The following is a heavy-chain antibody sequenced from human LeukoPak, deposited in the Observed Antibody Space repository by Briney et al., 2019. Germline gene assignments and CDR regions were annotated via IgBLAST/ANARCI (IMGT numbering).Heavy chain of an antibody. CDR2: INAGNGNT. D-gene: IGHD6-13*01. J-gene: IGHJ3*02. CDR1: GYTFTSYA. CDR3: AREKFGSSSRGGAFDI. V-gene: IGHV1-3*03. Sequence: GASVKVSCKASGYTFTSYAMHWVRQAPGQRLEWMGWINAGNGNTKYSQEFQGRVTITRDTSASTAYMELSSLRSEDMAVYYCAREKFGSSSRGGAFDIWGQGTMVTVSS.